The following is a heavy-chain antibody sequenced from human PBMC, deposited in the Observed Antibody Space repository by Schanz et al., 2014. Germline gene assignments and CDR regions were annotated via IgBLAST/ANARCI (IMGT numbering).Heavy chain of an antibody. V-gene: IGHV3-23*04. CDR1: GFSFTTYA. CDR3: ARVKYYTITRCYRTETEGIYYRDV. CDR2: ISSGGGST. J-gene: IGHJ6*03. Sequence: EVQLVESGGGLVQPGGSLRLSCAASGFSFTTYAMSWVRQAPGKGLEWVSSISSGGGSTYYADSVKGRFTISRDNSKNTLYLQMKSLRAEDTAVYYCARVKYYTITRCYRTETEGIYYRDVWGKGTTVTVSS. D-gene: IGHD2-2*01.